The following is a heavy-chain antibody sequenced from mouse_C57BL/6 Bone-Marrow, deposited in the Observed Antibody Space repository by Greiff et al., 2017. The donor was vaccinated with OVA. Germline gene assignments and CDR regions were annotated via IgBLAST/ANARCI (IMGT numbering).Heavy chain of an antibody. D-gene: IGHD2-4*01. J-gene: IGHJ4*01. CDR1: GYTFTDYN. Sequence: EVQLQQSGPELVKPGASVKMSCKASGYTFTDYNMHWVKQSHGKSLEWIGYINPNNGGTSYNQKFKGKATLTVNKSSSTAYMELRSLTSEESAVYYCARTYDYDALYYAMDYWGQGTSVTVSS. CDR2: INPNNGGT. V-gene: IGHV1-22*01. CDR3: ARTYDYDALYYAMDY.